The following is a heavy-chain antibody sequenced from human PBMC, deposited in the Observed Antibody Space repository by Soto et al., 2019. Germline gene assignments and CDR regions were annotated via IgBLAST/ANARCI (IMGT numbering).Heavy chain of an antibody. V-gene: IGHV3-23*01. CDR1: GFTFSSYA. CDR3: AKSRGQLGDAFDI. CDR2: ISGSGGST. D-gene: IGHD6-6*01. J-gene: IGHJ3*02. Sequence: GGSLRLSCAASGFTFSSYAMSWVRQAPGKGLEWVSAISGSGGSTYYADSVKGRFTISRDNSKNTLYLQMNSLRAEDTAIYYCAKSRGQLGDAFDIWGQGTMVTVSS.